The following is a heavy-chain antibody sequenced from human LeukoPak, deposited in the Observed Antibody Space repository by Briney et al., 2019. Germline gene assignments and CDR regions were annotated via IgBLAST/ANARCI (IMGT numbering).Heavy chain of an antibody. Sequence: GESLKISCKGSGXSFTNYWIGWVRQMPGKGLEWMGIIYPGDSDTRYSPSFQGQVTISVDKSITTAYLQWSSLKASDTAMYYCARGSRATTTLPRLPTRYYFDYWGQGTLVTVSS. CDR2: IYPGDSDT. CDR1: GXSFTNYW. V-gene: IGHV5-51*01. J-gene: IGHJ4*02. D-gene: IGHD1-26*01. CDR3: ARGSRATTTLPRLPTRYYFDY.